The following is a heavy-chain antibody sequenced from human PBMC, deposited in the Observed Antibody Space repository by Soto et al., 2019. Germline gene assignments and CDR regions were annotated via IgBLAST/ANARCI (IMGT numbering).Heavy chain of an antibody. CDR3: TRAGYGDYWFDP. CDR1: GFTFSSYW. CDR2: INSDGSGI. J-gene: IGHJ5*02. Sequence: EVQLVESGGGLVQPGGSLRLSCAASGFTFSSYWMHWVRQAPGKGLVWVSRINSDGSGIRYADSVKGRFTISRDNAKNTLYLQMDSLRAEDTAVYSCTRAGYGDYWFDPWGQGTLVTVSS. D-gene: IGHD4-17*01. V-gene: IGHV3-74*01.